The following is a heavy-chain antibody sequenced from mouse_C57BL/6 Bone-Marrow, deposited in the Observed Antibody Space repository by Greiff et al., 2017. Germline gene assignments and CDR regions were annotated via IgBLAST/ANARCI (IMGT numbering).Heavy chain of an antibody. CDR3: SSETVRGHYCDV. J-gene: IGHJ1*03. Sequence: QVQLQQSGPGLVAPSQSLSITCTVSGFSLTSYAISWVRQPPGKGLEWLGVIWTGGGTNSNSAPKSRLSISQDNSKSQVFLEMNSLHTDDTARYFCSSETVRGHYCDVRGTGTTPPVSS. CDR1: GFSLTSYA. D-gene: IGHD3-1*01. V-gene: IGHV2-9-1*01. CDR2: IWTGGGT.